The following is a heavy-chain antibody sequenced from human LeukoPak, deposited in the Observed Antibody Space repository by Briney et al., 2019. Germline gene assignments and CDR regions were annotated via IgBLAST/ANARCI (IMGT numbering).Heavy chain of an antibody. Sequence: SETLSLTCTVSGGSISSGDYYWSWIRQPPGKGLEWIGYIYYSGSTYYNPSLKSRVTISVDTSKNQFSLKLSSVTAADTAVYYCARDSCSSTSCYFGYWGQGTLVTVSS. CDR3: ARDSCSSTSCYFGY. V-gene: IGHV4-30-4*08. CDR2: IYYSGST. D-gene: IGHD2-2*01. J-gene: IGHJ4*02. CDR1: GGSISSGDYY.